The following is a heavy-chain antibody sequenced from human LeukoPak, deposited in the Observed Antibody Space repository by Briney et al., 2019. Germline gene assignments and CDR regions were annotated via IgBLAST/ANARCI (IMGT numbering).Heavy chain of an antibody. CDR1: GFTVSSNY. V-gene: IGHV3-53*04. CDR3: ARYGDILTGYSPYYYGMDV. CDR2: IYSGGNA. J-gene: IGHJ6*02. Sequence: GGSLRLSCAASGFTVSSNYMSWVRQAPGKGLEWVSVIYSGGNAYYADSVKGRFTISRHNSKNTLYLQMSSLRAEDTAVYYCARYGDILTGYSPYYYGMDVWGQGTTVTVSS. D-gene: IGHD3-9*01.